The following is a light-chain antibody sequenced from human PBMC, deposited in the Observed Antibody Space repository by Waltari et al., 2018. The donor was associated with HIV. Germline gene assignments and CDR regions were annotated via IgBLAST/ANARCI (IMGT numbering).Light chain of an antibody. V-gene: IGLV2-14*01. Sequence: DIGSYNYASCYQQSPDKAPKLIIYEVSNRPSGVSSRFSGSKSGTPASLTISGLQAEDEASYHCSSYSRGALLFGGGT. CDR1: DIGSYNY. CDR2: EVS. J-gene: IGLJ2*01. CDR3: SSYSRGALL.